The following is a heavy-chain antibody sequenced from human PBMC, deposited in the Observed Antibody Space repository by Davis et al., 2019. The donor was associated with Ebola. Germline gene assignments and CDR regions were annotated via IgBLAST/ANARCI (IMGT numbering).Heavy chain of an antibody. Sequence: MPSETLSLTCTVSGGSVRSGINYWTWTRQPPGKGLEWIGRVYDTGDTNYSPSLKSRVIISTHMSKNQVSLQLSSVTAADTAVYYCAREFAYWGQGTLVTVSP. CDR3: AREFAY. CDR1: GGSVRSGINY. J-gene: IGHJ4*02. CDR2: VYDTGDT. V-gene: IGHV4-61*01.